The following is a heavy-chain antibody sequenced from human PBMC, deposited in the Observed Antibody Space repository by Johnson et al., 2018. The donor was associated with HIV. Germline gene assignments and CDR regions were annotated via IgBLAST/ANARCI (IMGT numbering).Heavy chain of an antibody. CDR1: GFTFDDYA. V-gene: IGHV3-9*01. D-gene: IGHD4-17*01. CDR2: ISWNSGSI. Sequence: VQLVESGGGLVQPGRSLRLSCAASGFTFDDYAMHWVRQAPGKGLEWVSGISWNSGSIGYADSVKGRFTISRDNAKNSLYLQMNSLRAEDTAVYYCARDLRGAVDIWGQGTMVTVSS. J-gene: IGHJ3*02. CDR3: ARDLRGAVDI.